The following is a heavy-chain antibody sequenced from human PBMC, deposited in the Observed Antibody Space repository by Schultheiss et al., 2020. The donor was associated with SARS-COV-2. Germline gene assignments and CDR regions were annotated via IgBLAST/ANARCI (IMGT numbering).Heavy chain of an antibody. D-gene: IGHD6-13*01. CDR2: IYYSGST. V-gene: IGHV4-31*02. Sequence: YWIGWVRQMPGKGLEWIGYIYYSGSTYYNPSLKSRVTISVDTSKNQFSLKLSSVTAADTAVYYCARDSSSSLDYWGQGTLVTVSS. CDR1: Y. J-gene: IGHJ4*02. CDR3: ARDSSSSLDY.